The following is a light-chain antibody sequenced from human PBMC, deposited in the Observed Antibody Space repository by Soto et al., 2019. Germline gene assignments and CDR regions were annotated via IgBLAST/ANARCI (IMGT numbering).Light chain of an antibody. CDR1: QSILSW. CDR2: DAS. V-gene: IGKV1-5*01. CDR3: QQYDTYWT. Sequence: DLQMTQSPSTLSASVGDRVTITCRASQSILSWLAWYQHKPGKAPNLLIYDASSLESGVPSRFTVIRSGTEFTLPLSSLQPDDIATDDCQQYDTYWTFGQGTKVDIK. J-gene: IGKJ1*01.